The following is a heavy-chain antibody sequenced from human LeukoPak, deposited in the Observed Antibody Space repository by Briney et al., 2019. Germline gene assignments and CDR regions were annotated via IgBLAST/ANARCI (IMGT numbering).Heavy chain of an antibody. CDR3: ARDQYDTWSRRGNFDS. Sequence: PGGSLRLSCVASGFTFGKYWMSWVRQAPGKGLEWVANIKLDGSEKNYEDSVKGRFTTSRDNTKNSLYLQMNSLRAEDTAVFYCARDQYDTWSRRGNFDSWGQGTLVIVSS. V-gene: IGHV3-7*03. CDR1: GFTFGKYW. D-gene: IGHD3-3*01. J-gene: IGHJ4*02. CDR2: IKLDGSEK.